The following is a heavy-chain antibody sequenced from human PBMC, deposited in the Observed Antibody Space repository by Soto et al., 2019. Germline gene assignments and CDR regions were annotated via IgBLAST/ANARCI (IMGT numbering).Heavy chain of an antibody. CDR1: GYIFRSHG. J-gene: IGHJ3*02. CDR3: ARFVYRSTAPLGYAFDI. D-gene: IGHD6-19*01. V-gene: IGHV1-18*01. Sequence: QVQLEQSGAEVKKTGASVKVSCKASGYIFRSHGVSWMRQAPGQGLEWMGWISPYNGNTNYAQNLQGRVTMTTDTATSTADRVLISLESDDTAVYYCARFVYRSTAPLGYAFDILGQGTMVTVSS. CDR2: ISPYNGNT.